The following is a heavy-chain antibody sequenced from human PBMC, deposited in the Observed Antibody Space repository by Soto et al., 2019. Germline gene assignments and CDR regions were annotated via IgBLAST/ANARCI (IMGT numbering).Heavy chain of an antibody. Sequence: PEGCLRVSGAASGFTYSDHAIHWVRQTPGKGLEWVSVISWNSGTIGYADSVKGRFTISRDNAKNALYLQMNSLRVEDTALYYCAKDIKDGDGYNPGALTYYYYYGLDVGGQGTTVTV. CDR1: GFTYSDHA. V-gene: IGHV3-9*01. CDR2: ISWNSGTI. J-gene: IGHJ6*02. CDR3: AKDIKDGDGYNPGALTYYYYYGLDV. D-gene: IGHD5-12*01.